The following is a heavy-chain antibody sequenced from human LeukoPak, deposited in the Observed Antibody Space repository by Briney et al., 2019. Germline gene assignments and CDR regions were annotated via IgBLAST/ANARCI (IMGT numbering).Heavy chain of an antibody. CDR1: GGPISSGGYS. D-gene: IGHD3-22*01. V-gene: IGHV4-30-2*01. Sequence: SETLSLTCAVSGGPISSGGYSWSWIRQPPGKGLEWIGYIYHSGSTYYNPSLKSRVTISVDRSKNQFSLKLSSVTAADTAVYYCARAGYDSSGYYFRAFDIWGQGTMVTVSS. CDR3: ARAGYDSSGYYFRAFDI. CDR2: IYHSGST. J-gene: IGHJ3*02.